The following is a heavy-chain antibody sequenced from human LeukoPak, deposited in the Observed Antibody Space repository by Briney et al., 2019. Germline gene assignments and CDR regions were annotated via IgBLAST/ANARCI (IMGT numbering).Heavy chain of an antibody. J-gene: IGHJ4*02. CDR3: ARLGDGDNLRYFDY. D-gene: IGHD5-24*01. Sequence: KSSETLSLTCTVSGDSISGNYWIWIRQPPGKGLEWIGYIYYSGSTNHNASLKSRVTISVDTSKNQFSLKLSSVTAADTAVYYCARLGDGDNLRYFDYWGQGTLVTVSS. V-gene: IGHV4-59*08. CDR2: IYYSGST. CDR1: GDSISGNY.